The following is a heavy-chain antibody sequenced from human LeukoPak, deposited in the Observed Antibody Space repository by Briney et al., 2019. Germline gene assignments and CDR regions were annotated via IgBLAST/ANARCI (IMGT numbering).Heavy chain of an antibody. CDR3: AIGYCSSTSCYTNYYFDY. J-gene: IGHJ4*02. CDR2: IIPIFGTA. V-gene: IGHV1-69*13. Sequence: ASVKVSCKASGGTLSSYAISWVRQAPGQGLEWMGGIIPIFGTANYAQKFQGRVTITADESTSTAYMELSSLRSEDTAVYYCAIGYCSSTSCYTNYYFDYWGQGTLVTVSS. CDR1: GGTLSSYA. D-gene: IGHD2-2*02.